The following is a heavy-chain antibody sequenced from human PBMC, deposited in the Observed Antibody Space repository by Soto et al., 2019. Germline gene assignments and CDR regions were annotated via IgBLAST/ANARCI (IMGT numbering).Heavy chain of an antibody. CDR2: IYYSGST. V-gene: IGHV4-39*01. J-gene: IGHJ4*02. CDR1: GGSISSSSYY. Sequence: SETLSLTCTVSGGSISSSSYYWGWIRQPPGKGLEWIGSIYYSGSTYYNPSLKSRVTISVDTSKNQFSLKLSSVTAADTAVYYCARHSSSGWYGVDYWGQGTLVTVSS. D-gene: IGHD6-19*01. CDR3: ARHSSSGWYGVDY.